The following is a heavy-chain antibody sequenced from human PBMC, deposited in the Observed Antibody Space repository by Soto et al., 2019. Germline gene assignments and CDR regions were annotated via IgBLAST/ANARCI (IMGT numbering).Heavy chain of an antibody. D-gene: IGHD5-12*01. CDR3: ASERREGHSGFEYFQH. CDR1: GFAFSSYA. V-gene: IGHV3-30-3*01. J-gene: IGHJ1*01. Sequence: QVQLVESGGGVVQPGRSLRLSCAAAGFAFSSYAMNWVRQAPGKGLEWVALISYDGYNQQYADSVKGRFTISRDHSKNTLYLQMNSLRDEDTAVYYCASERREGHSGFEYFQHWGQGTLVTVSS. CDR2: ISYDGYNQ.